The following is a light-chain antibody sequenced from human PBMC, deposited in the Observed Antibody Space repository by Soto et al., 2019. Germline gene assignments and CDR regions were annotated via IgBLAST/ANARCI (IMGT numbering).Light chain of an antibody. J-gene: IGKJ1*01. Sequence: EIVMTQSPATLSVSPGERATLSCRASQSLYSNLAWYQQKPGQAPRLLIFGASTRATGIPARFSGSGSGTEFTLIISSLQSEDFAVYYCQQYNDWPTTFGQGTKVEIK. CDR2: GAS. CDR1: QSLYSN. V-gene: IGKV3-15*01. CDR3: QQYNDWPTT.